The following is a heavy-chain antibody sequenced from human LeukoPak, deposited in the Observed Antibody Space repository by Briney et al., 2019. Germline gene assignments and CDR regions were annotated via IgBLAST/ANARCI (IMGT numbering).Heavy chain of an antibody. J-gene: IGHJ6*01. D-gene: IGHD4-11*01. CDR3: ARDRGADRTVMDV. Sequence: ASVKVSCKAFDYTFTSYGFSWVRQAPGQGLEWMGWISTYNVNTNYEQKFQSRVTIPTDTYTSTAYMEPRSLRSDDTAVYYCARDRGADRTVMDVWGQGTTVTVSS. CDR2: ISTYNVNT. V-gene: IGHV1-18*01. CDR1: DYTFTSYG.